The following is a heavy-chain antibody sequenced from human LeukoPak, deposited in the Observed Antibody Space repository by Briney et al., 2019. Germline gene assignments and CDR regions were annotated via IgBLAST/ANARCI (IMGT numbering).Heavy chain of an antibody. D-gene: IGHD6-13*01. CDR1: GFTFSNFG. CDR3: ARDRIAAAGTSYYFDY. CDR2: IKRDGSET. V-gene: IGHV3-7*03. Sequence: GGSLRLSCAASGFTFSNFGMHWVRQTPGKGLEWVANIKRDGSETYYVDAVEGRFTTSRDNAKNSLYLQMNSLRAEDTAVYYCARDRIAAAGTSYYFDYWGQGTLVTVSS. J-gene: IGHJ4*02.